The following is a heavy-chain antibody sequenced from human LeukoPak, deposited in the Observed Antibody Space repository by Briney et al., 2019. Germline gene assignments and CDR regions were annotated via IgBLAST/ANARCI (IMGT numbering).Heavy chain of an antibody. CDR1: GFSFNDTR. Sequence: PGGSLRLSCAASGFSFNDTRMIWVRQAPGKGLEWVGRIKRKTDDGRIDYAAPVKGRVSIPRDDSTNTLYLQMNSLKIEDTAVYYCTTRYCNGASCYDDAFDIWAQGTMVTVSS. V-gene: IGHV3-15*01. J-gene: IGHJ3*02. D-gene: IGHD2-2*01. CDR3: TTRYCNGASCYDDAFDI. CDR2: IKRKTDDGRI.